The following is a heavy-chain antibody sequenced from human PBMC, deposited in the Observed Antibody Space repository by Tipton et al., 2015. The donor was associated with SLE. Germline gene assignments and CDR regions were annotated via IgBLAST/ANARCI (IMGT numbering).Heavy chain of an antibody. J-gene: IGHJ6*02. CDR2: IYYHART. D-gene: IGHD3-3*01. CDR3: ARGWGYDSLYYYYGMDV. Sequence: TLSLTCSVSIDSLRTYYWSWVRQPPGEGLEWIGNIYYHARTNYNPSLECRVTISVDMSKNELSLKVTSVTTADTAVYYCARGWGYDSLYYYYGMDVWGQGTTVTVSS. CDR1: IDSLRTYY. V-gene: IGHV4-59*01.